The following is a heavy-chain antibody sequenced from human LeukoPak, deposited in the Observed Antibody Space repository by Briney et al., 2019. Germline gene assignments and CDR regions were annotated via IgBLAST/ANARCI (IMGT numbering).Heavy chain of an antibody. V-gene: IGHV4-4*02. CDR2: IYHSGST. CDR3: ARGLGRAYYYDSSGYRYFDY. CDR1: GGSISSNNW. D-gene: IGHD3-22*01. J-gene: IGHJ4*02. Sequence: PSGTLSLTCAVSGGSISSNNWWSWVRQPPGKGLEWIGEIYHSGSTNYNPSLKSRVTISVDKSKNQFSLKLSSVTAADTAVYYCARGLGRAYYYDSSGYRYFDYWGQGTLVTVPS.